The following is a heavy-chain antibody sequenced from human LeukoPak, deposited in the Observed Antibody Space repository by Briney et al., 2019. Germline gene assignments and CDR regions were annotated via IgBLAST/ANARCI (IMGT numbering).Heavy chain of an antibody. CDR1: GFTFSSYA. Sequence: GGSLRLFCAASGFTFSSYAMSWVRQAPGKGLEWVSAISGSGGSTYYADSVKGRFTISRDNSKNTLYLQMNSLRAEDTAVYYCAISSPRRYGMDVWGQGTTVTVSS. CDR3: AISSPRRYGMDV. V-gene: IGHV3-23*01. CDR2: ISGSGGST. J-gene: IGHJ6*02.